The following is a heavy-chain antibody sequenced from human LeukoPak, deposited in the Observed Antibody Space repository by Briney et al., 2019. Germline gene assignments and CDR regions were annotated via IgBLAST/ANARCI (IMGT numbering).Heavy chain of an antibody. V-gene: IGHV3-74*01. D-gene: IGHD3-10*01. J-gene: IGHJ4*02. Sequence: GGSLRLSCAASGFSFSVYWMHWVRQAPGKGPVWVSRIKTDGSITDYADFVKGRFTISRDRSKYTLYLQMNSLRPEDTAVYYCAKDGTRGTRFGKIPHYFDYWGRGTLVTVSS. CDR1: GFSFSVYW. CDR2: IKTDGSIT. CDR3: AKDGTRGTRFGKIPHYFDY.